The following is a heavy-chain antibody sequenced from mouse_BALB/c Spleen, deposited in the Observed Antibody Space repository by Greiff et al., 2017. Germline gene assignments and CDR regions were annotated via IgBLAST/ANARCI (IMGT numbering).Heavy chain of an antibody. J-gene: IGHJ3*01. CDR1: GFTFSSFG. V-gene: IGHV5-17*02. CDR3: ARDNDVAWFAY. Sequence: EVQLVESGGGLVQPGGSRKLSCAASGFTFSSFGMHWVRQAPEKGLEWVAYISSGSSTIYYADTVKGRFTISRDNPKNTLFLQMTSLRSEDTAMYYCARDNDVAWFAYWGQGTLVTVSA. CDR2: ISSGSSTI. D-gene: IGHD2-4*01.